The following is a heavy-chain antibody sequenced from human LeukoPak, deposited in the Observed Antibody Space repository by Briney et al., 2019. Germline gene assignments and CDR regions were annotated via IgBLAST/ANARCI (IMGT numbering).Heavy chain of an antibody. D-gene: IGHD3-22*01. J-gene: IGHJ4*02. V-gene: IGHV3-74*01. CDR3: ARDLRGYYQDESDY. Sequence: TGGSLRLSCAASGFSFSVYWMHWVRQAPGKGPVWVSRIKTDGSITDYADSVKGRFTISRDNAKNSLYLQMNSLKAEDTAVYYCARDLRGYYQDESDYWGQGTLVTVSS. CDR2: IKTDGSIT. CDR1: GFSFSVYW.